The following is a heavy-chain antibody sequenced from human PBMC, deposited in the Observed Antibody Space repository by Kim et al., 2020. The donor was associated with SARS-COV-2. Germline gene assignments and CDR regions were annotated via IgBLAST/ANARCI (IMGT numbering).Heavy chain of an antibody. J-gene: IGHJ4*02. CDR2: INWNGGST. D-gene: IGHD6-13*01. CDR1: GFTFDDYG. V-gene: IGHV3-20*04. Sequence: GGSLRLSCAASGFTFDDYGMSWVRQAPGKGLEWVSGINWNGGSTGYADSVKGRFTISRDNAKNSLYLQMNSLRAEDTALYYCARPGYSSSWYGPWDYWGQGTMLTVSS. CDR3: ARPGYSSSWYGPWDY.